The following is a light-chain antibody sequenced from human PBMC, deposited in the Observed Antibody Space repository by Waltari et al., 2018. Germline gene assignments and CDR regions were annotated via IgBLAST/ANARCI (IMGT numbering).Light chain of an antibody. Sequence: EIVMTQSPLSLAVTPGEPASISCRSSQSLLHSNGYNYLDWYVQKPGQSLQVLFYLCADPASVVPDRFSSSGSGTDFTLKISGGEAEDVVIDYCMGALQTATFGPGTRLDIK. CDR3: MGALQTAT. V-gene: IGKV2-28*01. J-gene: IGKJ5*01. CDR1: QSLLHSNGYNY. CDR2: LCA.